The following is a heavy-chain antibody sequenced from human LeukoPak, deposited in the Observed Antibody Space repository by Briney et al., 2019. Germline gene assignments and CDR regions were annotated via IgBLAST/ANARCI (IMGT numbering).Heavy chain of an antibody. V-gene: IGHV3-53*01. D-gene: IGHD3-3*01. J-gene: IGHJ4*02. CDR3: ARGWIFVVVPYFDY. Sequence: PGGSLRLSCAASGFTVSSNYRSWVRQAPGQGLEWISVIYSGGSTYYADSVKGRFTISRDNSKNTLYLQMNSLRAEDTAVYYCARGWIFVVVPYFDYWGQGTLVTVSS. CDR1: GFTVSSNY. CDR2: IYSGGST.